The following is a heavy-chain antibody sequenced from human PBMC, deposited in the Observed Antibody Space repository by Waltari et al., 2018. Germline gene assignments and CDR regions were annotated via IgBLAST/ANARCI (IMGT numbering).Heavy chain of an antibody. V-gene: IGHV4-4*02. Sequence: QVQLQESGPGLVKPSGTLSLTCAVSGGSISSSNWWSWVRQPPGKGLEWIGEIYHSGSTNYNPAVKSRVTISVDKSKNQFSLKLSSVTAADTAVYYCARRPPEKQQQLAWFDPWGQGTLVIVSS. CDR2: IYHSGST. CDR3: ARRPPEKQQQLAWFDP. CDR1: GGSISSSNW. D-gene: IGHD6-13*01. J-gene: IGHJ5*02.